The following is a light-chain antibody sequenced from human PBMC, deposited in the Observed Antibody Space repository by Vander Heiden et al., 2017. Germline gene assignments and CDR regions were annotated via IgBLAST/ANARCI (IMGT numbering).Light chain of an antibody. CDR2: GAS. V-gene: IGKV3-15*01. CDR3: QQYYNWPYT. J-gene: IGKJ2*01. Sequence: IVTMHSPASLSVSPGERATLSCRASQSVSSNLAWYQQKPGQAPRLLIYGASTRATGIPARFSGSGSGTEFTLTISSLQSEDFAVYYCQQYYNWPYTFGQGTKLEIK. CDR1: QSVSSN.